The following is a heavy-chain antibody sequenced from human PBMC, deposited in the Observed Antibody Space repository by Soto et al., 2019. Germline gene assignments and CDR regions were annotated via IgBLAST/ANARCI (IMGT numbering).Heavy chain of an antibody. V-gene: IGHV3-23*01. D-gene: IGHD6-13*01. CDR2: ISGSGGST. CDR3: AKEHSSSWYEPYLYY. Sequence: GALRLSCAASGFTFTSYAMSWVRQAPGKGLEWVSAISGSGGSTYYADSVKGRFTISRDNSKNTLYLQMNSLRAEDTAVYYCAKEHSSSWYEPYLYYWGQGTLVTVSS. J-gene: IGHJ4*02. CDR1: GFTFTSYA.